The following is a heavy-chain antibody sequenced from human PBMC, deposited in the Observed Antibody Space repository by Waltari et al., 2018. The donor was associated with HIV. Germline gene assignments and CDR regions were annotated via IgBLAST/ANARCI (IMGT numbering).Heavy chain of an antibody. CDR3: ATTHGSGDYDNDFDY. CDR2: INQAGTER. CDR1: GFTFSFYW. V-gene: IGHV3-7*01. D-gene: IGHD3-10*01. Sequence: EVRLVESGGGWVQPGGSLTLTCESSGFTFSFYWLSWVRQASGKGLEWVANINQAGTERHYVDSVRGRFTISRDNGKRSSFLQMNSLSVEDTAVYYCATTHGSGDYDNDFDYWGQGTLV. J-gene: IGHJ4*02.